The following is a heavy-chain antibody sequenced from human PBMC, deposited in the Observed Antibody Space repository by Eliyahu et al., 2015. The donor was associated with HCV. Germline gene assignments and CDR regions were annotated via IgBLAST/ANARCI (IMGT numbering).Heavy chain of an antibody. CDR1: GYTFINDD. CDR3: ARGPKGGGSYFDF. CDR2: VNPDRGDT. D-gene: IGHD3-16*01. V-gene: IGHV1-8*01. J-gene: IGHJ4*02. Sequence: QVQLVQSGAEVKKPGASVKVSCKASGYTFINDDINWVRQATGQGPEWMGWVNPDRGDTGYVQKFQGRVTMTRDTSITTAYMELSSLRSEDTAVYYCARGPKGGGSYFDFWGQGTPVTVSS.